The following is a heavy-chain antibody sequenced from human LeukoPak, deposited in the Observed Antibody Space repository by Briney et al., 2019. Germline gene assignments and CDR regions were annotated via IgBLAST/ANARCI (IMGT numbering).Heavy chain of an antibody. CDR1: GGHFTSYF. CDR2: IFHIGST. D-gene: IGHD4-23*01. CDR3: ARHYDYGGLDY. Sequence: SSETLSLTCAVSGGHFTSYFWTWIRQPPGKGLEWIGNIFHIGSTKYNPSLKSRVTISADTSKNQFSLKLSSVTAADTAVYYCARHYDYGGLDYWGQGTLVTVSS. J-gene: IGHJ4*02. V-gene: IGHV4-59*08.